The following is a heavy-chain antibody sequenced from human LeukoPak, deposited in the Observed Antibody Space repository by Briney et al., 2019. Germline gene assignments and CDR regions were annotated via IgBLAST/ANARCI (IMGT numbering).Heavy chain of an antibody. CDR1: GGSISSGDYY. CDR3: ARGNRVRYCSSTSCYRPLDY. CDR2: IYYSGST. V-gene: IGHV4-30-4*08. D-gene: IGHD2-2*01. J-gene: IGHJ4*02. Sequence: PSETLSLTCTVSGGSISSGDYYWSWIRQPPGNGLEWIGYIYYSGSTYYNPSLKSRVTISVDTSKNQFSLKLSSVTAADTAVYYCARGNRVRYCSSTSCYRPLDYWGQGTLVTVSS.